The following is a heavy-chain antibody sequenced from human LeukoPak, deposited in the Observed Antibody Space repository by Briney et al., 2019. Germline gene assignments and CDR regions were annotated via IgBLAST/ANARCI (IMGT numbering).Heavy chain of an antibody. J-gene: IGHJ5*02. CDR3: AGYYYDSSGYYSWFDP. V-gene: IGHV1-69*13. D-gene: IGHD3-22*01. Sequence: GASVKVSCKASGGTFSSYAISWVRQAPGQGLEWMGGIIPIFGTANYAQKFQGRVTITADESTSTAYMELSSLRSGDTAVYYCAGYYYDSSGYYSWFDPWGQGTLVTVSS. CDR1: GGTFSSYA. CDR2: IIPIFGTA.